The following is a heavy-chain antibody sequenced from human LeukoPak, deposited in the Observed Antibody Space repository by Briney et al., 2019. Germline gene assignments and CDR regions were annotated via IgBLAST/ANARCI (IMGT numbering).Heavy chain of an antibody. CDR3: ARGGGNSYAPVDY. CDR1: GFTFSTYW. V-gene: IGHV3-74*01. D-gene: IGHD5-18*01. Sequence: GGSLRLSCAASGFTFSTYWMHWARQAPGKGLVWVSRINSNGNTTPYADSVKGRFTSSSDNAKNTLFLQMNSLRAEDTAVYYCARGGGNSYAPVDYWGQGTLVTVSS. CDR2: INSNGNTT. J-gene: IGHJ4*02.